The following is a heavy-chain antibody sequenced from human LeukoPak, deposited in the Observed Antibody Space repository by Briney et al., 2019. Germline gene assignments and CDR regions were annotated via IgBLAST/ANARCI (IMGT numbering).Heavy chain of an antibody. CDR1: GGSISSYY. Sequence: SETLSLTCTVSGGSISSYYWSWIRQPPGKGLEWIGYIYYNGGTNYNPSLRSRVTISVDTSKNHFSLRLSSVTAADTAMYYCARRGGVDQDWDANLDYWGQGTLVTVSS. J-gene: IGHJ4*02. D-gene: IGHD5-12*01. CDR2: IYYNGGT. V-gene: IGHV4-59*01. CDR3: ARRGGVDQDWDANLDY.